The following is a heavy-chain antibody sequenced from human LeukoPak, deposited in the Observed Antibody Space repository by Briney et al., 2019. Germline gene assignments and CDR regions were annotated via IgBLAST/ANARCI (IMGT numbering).Heavy chain of an antibody. Sequence: GGSLRLSCAASGFTFSTYWMSWVRQAPGKGLEWVANIKQDGSEKYYVDSVKGRFTTSRDNSKNSLYLQVNSLRAEDTAVYYCARDGGVIVGATADAFDIWGQGTMVTVSS. CDR2: IKQDGSEK. CDR3: ARDGGVIVGATADAFDI. J-gene: IGHJ3*02. D-gene: IGHD1-26*01. V-gene: IGHV3-7*01. CDR1: GFTFSTYW.